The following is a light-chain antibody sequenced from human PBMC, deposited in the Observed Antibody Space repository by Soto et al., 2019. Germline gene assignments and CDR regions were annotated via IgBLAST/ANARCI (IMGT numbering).Light chain of an antibody. CDR1: NIGSKS. CDR2: YDS. Sequence: SYELTQPPSVSVAPGKTARITCGGNNIGSKSVHWYQQKPGQAPVVVMYYDSDRPSGIPERFSGAKSGNTATLTISRVEAGDEAVYYCQVWDKSSDHAVFGGGTQLT. CDR3: QVWDKSSDHAV. V-gene: IGLV3-21*04. J-gene: IGLJ7*01.